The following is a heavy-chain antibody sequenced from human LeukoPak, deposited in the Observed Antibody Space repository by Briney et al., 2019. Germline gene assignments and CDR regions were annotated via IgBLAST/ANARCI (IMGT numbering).Heavy chain of an antibody. V-gene: IGHV3-33*01. J-gene: IGHJ4*02. CDR3: ARGDSLSPKGTPIDL. Sequence: GGSLRLSCAASGFTFSSYGMHWVRQAPGKGLEWVAVIWYDGSNKNYADSVKGRFTISRDNSKNTLYLQMNSLRAEDTAVYYCARGDSLSPKGTPIDLWGQGALVTVSS. CDR1: GFTFSSYG. CDR2: IWYDGSNK. D-gene: IGHD1/OR15-1a*01.